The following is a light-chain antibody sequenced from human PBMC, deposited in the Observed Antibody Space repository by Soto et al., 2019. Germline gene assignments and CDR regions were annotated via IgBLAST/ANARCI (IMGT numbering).Light chain of an antibody. CDR1: SGDMGIYNY. V-gene: IGLV2-14*01. CDR3: TSFTTTNIWV. Sequence: QSVLTQPASVSGSPGQSITISCTGTSGDMGIYNYVSWYQQHPGKAPKLIICEVTNRPSGVSSRFSGSKSGNTASLTISGLRAEDEADYYCTSFTTTNIWVFGGGTKLTVL. CDR2: EVT. J-gene: IGLJ3*02.